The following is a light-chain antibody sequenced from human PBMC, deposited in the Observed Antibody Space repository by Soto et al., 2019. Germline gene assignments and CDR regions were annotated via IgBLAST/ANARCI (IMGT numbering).Light chain of an antibody. CDR2: EAT. J-gene: IGLJ3*02. Sequence: QSALTQPASVSGSLGQSITISCTGTSINVGRYYLVSWYQQHPGKAPKLIIYEATKRPSGVSDRFSASKSGSTASLTISGLQAEDEADYYCCSYVYISKWVFGGGTKVTVL. CDR1: SINVGRYYL. CDR3: CSYVYISKWV. V-gene: IGLV2-23*01.